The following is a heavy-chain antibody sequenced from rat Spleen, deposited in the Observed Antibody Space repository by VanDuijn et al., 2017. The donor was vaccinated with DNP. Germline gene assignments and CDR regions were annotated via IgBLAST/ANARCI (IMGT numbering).Heavy chain of an antibody. CDR1: RFTISDYG. D-gene: IGHD5-1*01. V-gene: IGHV5S13*01. J-gene: IGHJ3*01. CDR3: ATHGTFVY. CDR2: ISAGGGNS. Sequence: EVKLVESGGGLVQPGRSLKLSCEVSRFTISDYGMAWVRQAPTKGLEWVASISAGGGNSNYRDSVKGRFTISRDNARNTLYLQMDSLRSEDTATYYWATHGTFVYWGQGTLVTVSS.